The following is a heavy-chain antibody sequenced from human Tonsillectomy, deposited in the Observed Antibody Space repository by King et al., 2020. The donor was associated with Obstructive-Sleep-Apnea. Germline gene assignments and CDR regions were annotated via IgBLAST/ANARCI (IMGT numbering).Heavy chain of an antibody. CDR3: AHYYGSGSDYYYGMDV. J-gene: IGHJ6*02. D-gene: IGHD3-10*01. Sequence: QVQLVQSGGGVVQPGRSLRLSCAASGFTISNYGMHWVRQAPGKGLEWVALISYDGSNKYYAESVKGRFTISRDNSKNTVYLQMNSLRAEDTAVYYCAHYYGSGSDYYYGMDVWGQGTTVTVSS. CDR2: ISYDGSNK. CDR1: GFTISNYG. V-gene: IGHV3-30*03.